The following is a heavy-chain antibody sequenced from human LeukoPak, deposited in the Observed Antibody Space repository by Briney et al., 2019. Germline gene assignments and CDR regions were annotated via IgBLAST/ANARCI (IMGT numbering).Heavy chain of an antibody. J-gene: IGHJ4*02. V-gene: IGHV3-11*06. Sequence: PGGSLRLSCAASGFTFSDYYMSWLRQAPGKGLEWVSYISSSSSYTNYADSAKGRFTISRDNAKNSLYLQMNSLRAEDTAVYYCARDGPYSSGWFFDYWGQGTLVTVSS. CDR1: GFTFSDYY. D-gene: IGHD6-19*01. CDR3: ARDGPYSSGWFFDY. CDR2: ISSSSSYT.